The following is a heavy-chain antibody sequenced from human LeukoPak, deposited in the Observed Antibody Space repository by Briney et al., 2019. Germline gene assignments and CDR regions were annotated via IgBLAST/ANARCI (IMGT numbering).Heavy chain of an antibody. CDR1: GGSFSGYY. D-gene: IGHD2-21*01. CDR3: AGGIPFDP. J-gene: IGHJ5*02. V-gene: IGHV4-34*01. Sequence: SETLSHTCAVYGGSFSGYYWSWIRHPPGKGLEWIGEINHSGSTNYNPSLKSRVTISVDTSKNQFSLKLSSVTAADTAVYYCAGGIPFDPWGQGTLVTVSS. CDR2: INHSGST.